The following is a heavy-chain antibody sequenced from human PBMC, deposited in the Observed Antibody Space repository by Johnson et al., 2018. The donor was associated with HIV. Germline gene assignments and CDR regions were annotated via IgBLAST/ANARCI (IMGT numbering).Heavy chain of an antibody. D-gene: IGHD4-23*01. CDR3: ARASLARGGKIRAFDI. CDR2: IRYDGNSK. V-gene: IGHV3-30*02. J-gene: IGHJ3*02. CDR1: GFTFSSYA. Sequence: QVQLVESGGGVVQPGRSLRLSCAASGFTFSSYAMHWVRQAPGKGLEWVAFIRYDGNSKYYTDSVKGRFTVSRDNSKNTLYLQMKSLRPEDTAVFYCARASLARGGKIRAFDIWGQGTMVTVSS.